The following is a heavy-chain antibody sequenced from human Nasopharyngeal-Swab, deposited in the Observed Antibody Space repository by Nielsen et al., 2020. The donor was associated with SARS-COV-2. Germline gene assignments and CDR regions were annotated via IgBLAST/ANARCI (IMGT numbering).Heavy chain of an antibody. V-gene: IGHV4-59*01. CDR2: IYYSGST. J-gene: IGHJ4*02. D-gene: IGHD6-13*01. CDR1: GGSISSYY. CDR3: AKDRYSWVAAAAPGVYFDY. Sequence: SETLSLTCTVSGGSISSYYWSWIRQPPGKGLEWIGYIYYSGSTNYNPSLKSRVTVSVDTSKNQFSLKLSSVTAADTAVYYCAKDRYSWVAAAAPGVYFDYWGQGTLVTVSS.